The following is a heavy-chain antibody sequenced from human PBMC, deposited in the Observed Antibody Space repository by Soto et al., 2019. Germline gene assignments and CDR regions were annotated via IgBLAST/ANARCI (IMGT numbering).Heavy chain of an antibody. CDR1: GFTFSSYA. V-gene: IGHV3-23*01. CDR2: ISGSGGST. Sequence: GGSLRLSCAASGFTFSSYAMSWVRQAPGKGLEWVSAISGSGGSTYYADSVKGRLTISRDNSKNTLYLQMNSLRAEDTAVYYCAKMGYDILTGYYEPGTAYFDYWGQGTLVTVSS. J-gene: IGHJ4*02. CDR3: AKMGYDILTGYYEPGTAYFDY. D-gene: IGHD3-9*01.